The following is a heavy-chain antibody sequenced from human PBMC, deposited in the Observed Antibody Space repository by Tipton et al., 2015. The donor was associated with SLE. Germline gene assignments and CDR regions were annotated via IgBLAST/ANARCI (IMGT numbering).Heavy chain of an antibody. D-gene: IGHD2-2*01. V-gene: IGHV3-30*02. CDR1: GFTFSSYG. J-gene: IGHJ3*02. CDR2: IRYDRSNQ. CDR3: AKPGRVVPAADIFDI. Sequence: SLRLSCAASGFTFSSYGMHWVRQAPGKGLEWVAFIRYDRSNQYYADSVKGRFTISRDNSKNTLFLQMNSLRPEDTAVYYCAKPGRVVPAADIFDIWGQGTMVTVSS.